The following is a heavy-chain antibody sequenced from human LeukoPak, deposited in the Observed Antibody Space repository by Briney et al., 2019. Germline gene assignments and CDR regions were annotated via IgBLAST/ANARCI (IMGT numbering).Heavy chain of an antibody. CDR3: ARGVHSYYFDY. D-gene: IGHD2-15*01. CDR2: TFYRSKWYN. Sequence: PSETLSLTCTVSGGSVSSGSYYWSWIRQSPSRGLEWLGRTFYRSKWYNDYAISVKSRININPDTSKNQFSLQLNSVTPEDTAVYYCARGVHSYYFDYWGQGTLVTISS. V-gene: IGHV6-1*01. CDR1: GGSVSSGSYY. J-gene: IGHJ4*02.